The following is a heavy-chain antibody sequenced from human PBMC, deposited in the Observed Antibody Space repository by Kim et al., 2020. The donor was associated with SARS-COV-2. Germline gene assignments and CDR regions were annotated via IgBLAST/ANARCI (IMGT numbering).Heavy chain of an antibody. CDR1: GFTFSSFA. CDR3: AKDFYWENSGAGACDM. D-gene: IGHD2-15*01. CDR2: ISGSGGST. V-gene: IGHV3-23*01. Sequence: GGSLRLSCAASGFTFSSFAMNWVRQAPGKGLEWVSGISGSGGSTYYADSVKGRFTFSRDNSKNTLYLQMNSLRAEDTAVYYCAKDFYWENSGAGACDMWGQGKMV. J-gene: IGHJ3*02.